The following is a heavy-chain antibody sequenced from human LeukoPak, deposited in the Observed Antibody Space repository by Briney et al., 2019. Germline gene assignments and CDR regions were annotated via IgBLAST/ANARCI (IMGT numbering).Heavy chain of an antibody. CDR3: ARDSVTTNAFDI. V-gene: IGHV4-4*07. CDR1: GGSISSYY. D-gene: IGHD4-17*01. J-gene: IGHJ3*02. Sequence: SETLSLPCTDTGGSISSYYWSWSRQPAGKGLEWIGRIYTSGSTNYNPSLKSRVTMSVDTSKNQFSLKLSSVTAADTAVYYCARDSVTTNAFDIWGQGTMVTVSS. CDR2: IYTSGST.